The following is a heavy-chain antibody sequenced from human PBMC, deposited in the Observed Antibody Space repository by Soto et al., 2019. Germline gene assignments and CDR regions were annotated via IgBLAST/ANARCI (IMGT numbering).Heavy chain of an antibody. CDR3: ERKTMSGAFDI. CDR2: IGTAGDT. CDR1: GFTFSSYD. Sequence: PGGSLRLSCAASGFTFSSYDMHWVRQATGKGLEWVSAIGTAGDTYYPGSVKGRFTISRENAKNSLYLQMNSLRAGDTAVYYCERKTMSGAFDIWGQGTMVTVSS. D-gene: IGHD3-3*01. V-gene: IGHV3-13*01. J-gene: IGHJ3*02.